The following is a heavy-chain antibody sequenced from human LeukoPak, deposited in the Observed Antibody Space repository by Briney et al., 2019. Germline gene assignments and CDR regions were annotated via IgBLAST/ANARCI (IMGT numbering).Heavy chain of an antibody. CDR2: IYYSGST. V-gene: IGHV4-31*03. CDR3: ARAMHYYGSGRTFDY. Sequence: SETLFLTCTVSGGSISSGGYYWSWIRQHPGKGLEWIGYIYYSGSTYYNPSLKSRVTISVDTSKNQFSLKLSSVTAADTAVYYCARAMHYYGSGRTFDYWGQGTLVTVSS. CDR1: GGSISSGGYY. J-gene: IGHJ4*02. D-gene: IGHD3-10*01.